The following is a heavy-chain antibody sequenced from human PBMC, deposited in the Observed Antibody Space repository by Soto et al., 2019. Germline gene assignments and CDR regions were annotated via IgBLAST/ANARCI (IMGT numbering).Heavy chain of an antibody. Sequence: KQSQTLSLTCAISGDSVSSNSAAWNWIRQSPSRGLEWLGRTYYRSKWYNDYAVSVKSRITINPDTSMNQISLQLTSVTPADTAVYYCARAPVTDLGELSFPGLYYYYYMDVWGKGTTVTVSS. CDR2: TYYRSKWYN. V-gene: IGHV6-1*01. CDR3: ARAPVTDLGELSFPGLYYYYYMDV. CDR1: GDSVSSNSAA. D-gene: IGHD3-16*02. J-gene: IGHJ6*03.